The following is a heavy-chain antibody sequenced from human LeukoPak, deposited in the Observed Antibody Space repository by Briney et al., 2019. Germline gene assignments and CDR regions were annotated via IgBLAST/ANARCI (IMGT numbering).Heavy chain of an antibody. J-gene: IGHJ4*02. D-gene: IGHD5-12*01. CDR3: ARGPSVAAHLDY. Sequence: PSDTLPLTCTVSGGSISGYYYNWIRQPPGKGLEWIGYIYYSGSTNYNPSLTSRVTISLDTSKNQFSLKLSSVTTADTAVYYCARGPSVAAHLDYWGQGTLVTVSS. V-gene: IGHV4-59*07. CDR2: IYYSGST. CDR1: GGSISGYY.